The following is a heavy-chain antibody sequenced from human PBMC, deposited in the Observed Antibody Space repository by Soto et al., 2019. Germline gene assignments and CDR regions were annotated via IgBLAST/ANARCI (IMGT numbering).Heavy chain of an antibody. V-gene: IGHV1-46*03. Sequence: ASVKVSCKASGYTFTSYYMHWVRQAPGQGLEWMGIINPSGGSTSYAQKIQGRVTITRDTSPSTVYMELSSLRSEDTAVYYCVRDLIYANYYYYYYMDVWGKGTTVTVSS. CDR1: GYTFTSYY. J-gene: IGHJ6*03. CDR2: INPSGGST. CDR3: VRDLIYANYYYYYYMDV. D-gene: IGHD3-10*01.